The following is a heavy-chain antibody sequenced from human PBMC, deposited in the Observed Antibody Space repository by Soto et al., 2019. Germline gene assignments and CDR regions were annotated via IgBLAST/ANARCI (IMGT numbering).Heavy chain of an antibody. D-gene: IGHD1-20*01. CDR3: ASYNQRGYYGMDV. V-gene: IGHV1-18*01. CDR1: GYTFTNYG. CDR2: ISGYNGNT. Sequence: ASVKVSCKASGYTFTNYGFSWVRQAPGQGLEWMGWISGYNGNTKYAEKFQGRVTMTTDTSTSTAHMELRSLRSDDTAVYYCASYNQRGYYGMDVWGQGTTVTVSS. J-gene: IGHJ6*02.